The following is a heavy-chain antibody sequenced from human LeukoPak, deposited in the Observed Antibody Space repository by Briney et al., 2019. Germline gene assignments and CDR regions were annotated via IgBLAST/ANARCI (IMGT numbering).Heavy chain of an antibody. CDR1: GYTFTGYY. Sequence: GASVKVSCKASGYTFTGYYMHWVRQAPGQGLEWMGWINPNSGGTNYAQKFQGRVTMTRDTSISTAYMELSRLRSDDTAVYYCARSYGSSWPSYYGMDVWGQGTTVTVSS. D-gene: IGHD6-13*01. CDR3: ARSYGSSWPSYYGMDV. J-gene: IGHJ6*02. V-gene: IGHV1-2*02. CDR2: INPNSGGT.